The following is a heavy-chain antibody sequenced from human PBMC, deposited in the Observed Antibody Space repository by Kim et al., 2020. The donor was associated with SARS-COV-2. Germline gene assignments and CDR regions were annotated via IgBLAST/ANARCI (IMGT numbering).Heavy chain of an antibody. D-gene: IGHD6-13*01. CDR2: IKQDGSEK. Sequence: GGSLRLSCAASGFTFSSYWMSWVRQAPGKGLEWVANIKQDGSEKYYVDSVKGRFTISRDNAKNSLYLQMNTLRAEDTAVYYCARDGIAAAGNYYYYGMDVWGQGTTVTVSS. CDR1: GFTFSSYW. CDR3: ARDGIAAAGNYYYYGMDV. J-gene: IGHJ6*02. V-gene: IGHV3-7*01.